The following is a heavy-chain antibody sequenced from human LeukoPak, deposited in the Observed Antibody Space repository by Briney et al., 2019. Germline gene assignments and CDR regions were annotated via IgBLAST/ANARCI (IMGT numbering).Heavy chain of an antibody. J-gene: IGHJ6*04. D-gene: IGHD6-19*01. CDR1: GGSFSGYY. CDR3: ARGLCGHTKQWLASYYYYGMTS. V-gene: IGHV4-34*01. CDR2: INHSGST. Sequence: SETLSLTCAVYGGSFSGYYWSWIRQPPGKGLEWIGEINHSGSTNYNPSLKSRVTISVDTSRNQFSLKLSSVTAADTAVYYRARGLCGHTKQWLASYYYYGMTSGAKGPRSPSPQ.